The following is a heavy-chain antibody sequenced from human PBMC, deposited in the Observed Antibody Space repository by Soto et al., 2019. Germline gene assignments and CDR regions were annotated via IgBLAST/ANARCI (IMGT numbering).Heavy chain of an antibody. J-gene: IGHJ6*02. D-gene: IGHD3-10*01. CDR3: AIGGGQIYYKGLDV. V-gene: IGHV3-11*01. Sequence: GESLKISCAASGLFFSDYYLSWIRQAPGKALECVAYISGTGDTKYYADSVTGRFTISRDNPKNSLYLQMNSLRPEDAAVYYCAIGGGQIYYKGLDVWGQGTTVAV. CDR2: ISGTGDTK. CDR1: GLFFSDYY.